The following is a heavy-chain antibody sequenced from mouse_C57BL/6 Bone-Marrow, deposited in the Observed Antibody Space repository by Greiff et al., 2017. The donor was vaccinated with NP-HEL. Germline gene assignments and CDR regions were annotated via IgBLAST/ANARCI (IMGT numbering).Heavy chain of an antibody. CDR1: GYAFSSYW. CDR3: ARNLDCFCAY. V-gene: IGHV1-80*01. Sequence: QVQLKESGAELVKPGASVKISCKASGYAFSSYWMNWVKQRPGKGLEWIGQLYPGDGDTNYNGKCKGKATLTADKSSSTAYMQLSSLTSEDSAVYFCARNLDCFCAYWGQGTLVTVSA. J-gene: IGHJ3*01. CDR2: LYPGDGDT.